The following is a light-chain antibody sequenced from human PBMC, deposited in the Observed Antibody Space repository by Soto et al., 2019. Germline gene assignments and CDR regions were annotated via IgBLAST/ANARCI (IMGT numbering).Light chain of an antibody. CDR3: QSSDSRLSGEDV. CDR2: GDS. V-gene: IGLV1-40*01. Sequence: QSVLTQPPSVSGAPGQSVTISCTGSSSNIGAGYHVHWYQQLPGAAPKLLIFGDSNRPSGVPDRFSGSKSGTSASLAITGLQADDEADYYCQSSDSRLSGEDVFRDGTKVTVL. J-gene: IGLJ1*01. CDR1: SSNIGAGYH.